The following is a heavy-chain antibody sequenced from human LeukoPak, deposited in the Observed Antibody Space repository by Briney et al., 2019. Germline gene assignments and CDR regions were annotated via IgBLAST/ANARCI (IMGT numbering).Heavy chain of an antibody. V-gene: IGHV4-34*01. J-gene: IGHJ4*02. Sequence: SSETLSHTCAVYGGSFSGYYWSWIRQPPGKGLEWIGEINHSGSTNYNPSLKSRVTISVDTSKNQFSLKLSSVTAADTAVYYCAIRPVAGYFDYWGQGTLVTVSS. CDR2: INHSGST. D-gene: IGHD6-19*01. CDR3: AIRPVAGYFDY. CDR1: GGSFSGYY.